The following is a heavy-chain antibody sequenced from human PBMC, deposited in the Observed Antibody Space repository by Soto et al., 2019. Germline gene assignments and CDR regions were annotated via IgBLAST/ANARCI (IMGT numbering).Heavy chain of an antibody. CDR2: ISTDRGDT. CDR3: ARDDLNRGGKYFVY. J-gene: IGHJ4*02. CDR1: GYSFTTHD. D-gene: IGHD2-15*01. V-gene: IGHV1-18*01. Sequence: ASVKVSCKASGYSFTTHDITWLRQAPGKGLEWVGGISTDRGDTIYPQNLQGRVTMTTGSSTSTVYMELKSLRSDDTAVYYCARDDLNRGGKYFVYSCPGPLLTV.